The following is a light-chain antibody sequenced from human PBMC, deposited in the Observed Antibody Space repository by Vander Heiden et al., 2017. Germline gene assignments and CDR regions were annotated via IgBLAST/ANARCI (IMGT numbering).Light chain of an antibody. V-gene: IGKV2-28*01. Sequence: DIVMTQSPLSLPVTPGEPASISCMSSQSPLQRNRYNILDWYLQKPGQSPQLLIYLGSNRASGVPDRFSGSGSGTDFTLKISRVEAEDVGVYYCMQALQTPYTFGQGTKLEIK. CDR2: LGS. CDR1: QSPLQRNRYNI. J-gene: IGKJ2*01. CDR3: MQALQTPYT.